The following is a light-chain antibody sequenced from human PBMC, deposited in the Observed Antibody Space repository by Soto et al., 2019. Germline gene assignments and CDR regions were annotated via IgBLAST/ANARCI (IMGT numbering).Light chain of an antibody. CDR1: QSISSN. V-gene: IGKV3-15*01. Sequence: IVMSKSPATLSQSPGERATLSCRASQSISSNLAWYLRRPGQAPRLLFYGASTRATGIPARFSGSGSGTAFTLTISSLQSEDFGIYFCQQYNNWPGTFGQGTKVDI. J-gene: IGKJ1*01. CDR2: GAS. CDR3: QQYNNWPGT.